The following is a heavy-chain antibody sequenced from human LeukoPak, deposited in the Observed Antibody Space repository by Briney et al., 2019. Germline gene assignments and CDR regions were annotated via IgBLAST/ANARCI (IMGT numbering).Heavy chain of an antibody. J-gene: IGHJ4*02. CDR3: ARHVWIPLWSHFDY. D-gene: IGHD5-18*01. V-gene: IGHV4-34*01. CDR1: GGSFSGYY. CDR2: INHSGST. Sequence: SETLSLTCAVYGGSFSGYYWSWIRQPPGKGLEWIGEINHSGSTNYNPSLKSRVTISVDTSNHQFSLKLNSVTAADTAVYYCARHVWIPLWSHFDYWGQGTLVTVSS.